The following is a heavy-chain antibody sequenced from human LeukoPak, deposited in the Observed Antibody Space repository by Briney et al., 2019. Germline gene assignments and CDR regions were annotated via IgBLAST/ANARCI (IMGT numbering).Heavy chain of an antibody. Sequence: LETLSLTCTVSGGSISGSSHYWGWIRQPPGKGLEWIGSIFYAGSTYYNPSLKSRVTISVDTSKNQFSLKLSSVTAADTAVYYCISHGIDYWGQGTLVTVSS. CDR2: IFYAGST. V-gene: IGHV4-39*01. CDR1: GGSISGSSHY. CDR3: ISHGIDY. J-gene: IGHJ4*02.